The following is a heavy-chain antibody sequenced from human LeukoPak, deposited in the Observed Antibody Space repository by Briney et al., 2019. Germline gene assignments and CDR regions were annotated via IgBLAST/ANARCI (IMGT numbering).Heavy chain of an antibody. J-gene: IGHJ4*02. D-gene: IGHD6-6*01. CDR3: ARDRWFRSSLKVFDY. CDR1: GYTFTSYY. Sequence: ASVKVSCKASGYTFTSYYMHWVRQAPGQGLEWMGIINPSGGSTSYAQKFQGRVTMTRDMSTSTVYMELSSLRSEDTAVYYCARDRWFRSSLKVFDYWGQGALVTVSS. V-gene: IGHV1-46*01. CDR2: INPSGGST.